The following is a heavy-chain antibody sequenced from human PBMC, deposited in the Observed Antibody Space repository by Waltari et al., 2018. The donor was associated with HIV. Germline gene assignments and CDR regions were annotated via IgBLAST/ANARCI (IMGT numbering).Heavy chain of an antibody. CDR3: AKGEFMGFDSSGPPNY. D-gene: IGHD6-19*01. CDR2: IAYDGSNK. J-gene: IGHJ4*02. V-gene: IGHV3-30*18. CDR1: GFTFSSYG. Sequence: QVHLVESGGGVVQPGRSLRLSCAASGFTFSSYGMHWVRQARGKGLEGVAVIAYDGSNKDYEDAVKGRFTSSRDKSKNTLYLQMNCLRAEDTGVYYWAKGEFMGFDSSGPPNYWGQGTLVTVSS.